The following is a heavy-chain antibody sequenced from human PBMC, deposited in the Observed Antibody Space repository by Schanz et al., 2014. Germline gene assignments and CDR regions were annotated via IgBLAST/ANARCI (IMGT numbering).Heavy chain of an antibody. V-gene: IGHV1-69*02. J-gene: IGHJ4*02. D-gene: IGHD3-10*01. CDR1: GGTFSSYT. Sequence: QVHLVQSGAEVKKPGSSVRVSCKASGGTFSSYTISWVRQARGQGLEWVGRFIPILDVGNYAQQFQGRVTFTADTSTNTAYMELSSLTSEDTAVHYCARGRGFYDYWGQGTLVTVSS. CDR2: FIPILDVG. CDR3: ARGRGFYDY.